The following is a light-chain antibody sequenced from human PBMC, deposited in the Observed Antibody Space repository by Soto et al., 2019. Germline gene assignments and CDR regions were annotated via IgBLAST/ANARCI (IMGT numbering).Light chain of an antibody. J-gene: IGKJ4*01. V-gene: IGKV1-8*01. Sequence: AIRVTQSPSSLSASTGDRVPITCRASQGISSYLAWYQQKPGKAPKLLIYAASTLQSGVPSRFSGSGSGTDFTLTISCLQSEDFATYYCQQYYSYPPTFGGGTKVDIK. CDR3: QQYYSYPPT. CDR1: QGISSY. CDR2: AAS.